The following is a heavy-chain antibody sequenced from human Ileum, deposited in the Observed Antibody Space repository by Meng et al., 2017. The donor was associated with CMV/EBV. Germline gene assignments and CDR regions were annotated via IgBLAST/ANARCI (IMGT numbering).Heavy chain of an antibody. V-gene: IGHV3-7*01. CDR3: ARLRYSDY. CDR1: GFTFSRYW. CDR2: IKEDGSET. J-gene: IGHJ4*03. D-gene: IGHD3-9*01. Sequence: GESLKISCAASGFTFSRYWMTWVRQAPGQGLEWVANIKEDGSETCYMDSVKGRFTISRDNAKNSLYLQMNSLRAEDTAVYYCARLRYSDYWGQGTTVTVSS.